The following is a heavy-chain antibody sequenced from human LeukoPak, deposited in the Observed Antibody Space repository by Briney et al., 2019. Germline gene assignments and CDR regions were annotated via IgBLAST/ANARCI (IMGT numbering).Heavy chain of an antibody. CDR2: IRYDGSNK. Sequence: GGSLRLSCAASGFSLSGYWMTWVRQAPGKGLEWVAFIRYDGSNKYYADSVKGRFTISRDNSKNTLYLQMNSLRAEDTAVYYCAKDLDRIQLWLFAFDIWGQGTMVTVSS. CDR3: AKDLDRIQLWLFAFDI. V-gene: IGHV3-30*02. D-gene: IGHD5-18*01. J-gene: IGHJ3*02. CDR1: GFSLSGYW.